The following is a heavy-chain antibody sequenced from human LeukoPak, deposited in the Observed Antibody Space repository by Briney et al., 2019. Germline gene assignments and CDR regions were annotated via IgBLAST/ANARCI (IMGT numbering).Heavy chain of an antibody. V-gene: IGHV4-30-4*01. D-gene: IGHD6-6*01. CDR2: ICSSGSA. CDR3: AVSAAALFDP. Sequence: PSQTLSLTCTVSGGSISSGVYCWSWIRQRPGEGLQWIGYICSSGSAYYNASLKSRVTISLDTSKNQFSLMLNSVTAADTAVYYCAVSAAALFDPWGQGTLVTVSS. J-gene: IGHJ5*02. CDR1: GGSISSGVYC.